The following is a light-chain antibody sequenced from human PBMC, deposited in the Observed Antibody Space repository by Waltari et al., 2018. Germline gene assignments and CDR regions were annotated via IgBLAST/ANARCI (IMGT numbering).Light chain of an antibody. Sequence: DIQMTQFPSPLSASVGDRVTITCRASQSVSSWLAWYQQKPGKAPKLLIYKACTLEGGVPSRFSGSGSGTEFTLTISSLQPDDFATYYCQQYNTYSTFGQGTKVDIK. CDR3: QQYNTYST. V-gene: IGKV1-5*03. CDR2: KAC. CDR1: QSVSSW. J-gene: IGKJ1*01.